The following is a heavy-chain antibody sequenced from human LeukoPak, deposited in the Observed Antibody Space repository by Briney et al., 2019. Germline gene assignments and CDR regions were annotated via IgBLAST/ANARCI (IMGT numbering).Heavy chain of an antibody. CDR3: AKELYDSSGYYFWGPDY. D-gene: IGHD3-22*01. J-gene: IGHJ4*02. CDR1: GFTFSSYE. CDR2: ISSSANTI. Sequence: GGSLRLSCAASGFTFSSYEMNWVRQAPGKGLEWVSYISSSANTIYYADSVKGRFTISRDNSKNTLYLQMNSLRAEDTAVYYCAKELYDSSGYYFWGPDYWGQGTLVTVSS. V-gene: IGHV3-48*03.